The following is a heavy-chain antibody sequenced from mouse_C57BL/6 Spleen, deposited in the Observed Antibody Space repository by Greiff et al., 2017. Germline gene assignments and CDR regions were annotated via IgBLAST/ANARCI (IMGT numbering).Heavy chain of an antibody. V-gene: IGHV2-6-1*01. CDR3: ARHRSGDYAMDY. D-gene: IGHD1-3*01. CDR2: IWSDGST. CDR1: GFSLTSYG. J-gene: IGHJ4*01. Sequence: QVQLKQSGPGLVAPSQSLSITCTVSGFSLTSYGVHWVRQPPGKGLEWLVVIWSDGSTTYNSALKSRLSISKDNSKSQVFLKMNSLQTDDTAMYYCARHRSGDYAMDYWGQGTSVTVSS.